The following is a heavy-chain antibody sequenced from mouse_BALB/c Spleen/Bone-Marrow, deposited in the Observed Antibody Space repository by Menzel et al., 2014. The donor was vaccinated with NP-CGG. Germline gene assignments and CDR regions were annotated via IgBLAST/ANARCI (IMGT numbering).Heavy chain of an antibody. Sequence: EVMLVESGAELVKPGASVKLSCTASGFNIKDTYMHWVKRRPEQGLEWIGRIDPANGNTKYDPKFQGKATITADTSSNTAYLQLSSLTSEDTAVYYCARGGTTATWYFDVWGAGTTVTVSS. J-gene: IGHJ1*01. D-gene: IGHD1-2*01. CDR2: IDPANGNT. CDR1: GFNIKDTY. CDR3: ARGGTTATWYFDV. V-gene: IGHV14-3*02.